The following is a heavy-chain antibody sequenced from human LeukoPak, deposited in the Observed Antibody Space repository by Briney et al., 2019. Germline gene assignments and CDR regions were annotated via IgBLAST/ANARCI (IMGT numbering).Heavy chain of an antibody. D-gene: IGHD1-26*01. Sequence: PGGSLRLSCAASGFTLTTYAMYWVRQAPGKGLVWVSSLTADGSSTIYADSVMGRVTVSRDIAKNTLYLEMSSLRAEDTAVYYCARAQLGTATDCWGQGTMVTVSS. J-gene: IGHJ4*02. CDR2: LTADGSST. CDR3: ARAQLGTATDC. V-gene: IGHV3-74*01. CDR1: GFTLTTYA.